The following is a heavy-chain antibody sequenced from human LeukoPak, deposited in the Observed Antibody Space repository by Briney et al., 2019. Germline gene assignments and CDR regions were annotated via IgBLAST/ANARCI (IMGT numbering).Heavy chain of an antibody. D-gene: IGHD6-19*01. CDR3: ARDSSGWPFDY. CDR1: GFTVSSNF. Sequence: GGSLRLSCAASGFTVSSNFMSWVRQAPGKGLEWVSVIYSGGSTYYADSVKGRFTISRDNSKNTVYLQMNSLRAEDTAMYYCARDSSGWPFDYWGQGTLVTVSS. CDR2: IYSGGST. J-gene: IGHJ4*02. V-gene: IGHV3-66*01.